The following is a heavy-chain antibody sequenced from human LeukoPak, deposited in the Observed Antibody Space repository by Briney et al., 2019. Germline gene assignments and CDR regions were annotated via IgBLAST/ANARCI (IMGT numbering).Heavy chain of an antibody. CDR1: GGSFSGYY. V-gene: IGHV4-34*01. D-gene: IGHD2-2*01. Sequence: SETLSLTCAVYGGSFSGYYRSWIRQPPGKGLEWIGEINHSGSTNYNPSLKSRVTISVATSKNQFSLKLSSVTAADTAVYYCARGRDIVVVPAARIGFDYWGQGTLVTVSS. CDR3: ARGRDIVVVPAARIGFDY. CDR2: INHSGST. J-gene: IGHJ4*02.